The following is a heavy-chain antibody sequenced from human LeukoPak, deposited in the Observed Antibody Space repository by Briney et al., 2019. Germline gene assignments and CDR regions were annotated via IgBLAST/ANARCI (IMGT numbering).Heavy chain of an antibody. Sequence: ASVKVSCKASGYTFTSYAMHWVRQAPGQRLEWMGWINAGNGNTKYSQKFQGRVTITRDTSASTAYMELSSLRSEDTAVYYCARGNNYYDSSGSLDYRGQGTLVTVSS. CDR3: ARGNNYYDSSGSLDY. CDR1: GYTFTSYA. V-gene: IGHV1-3*01. CDR2: INAGNGNT. J-gene: IGHJ4*02. D-gene: IGHD3-22*01.